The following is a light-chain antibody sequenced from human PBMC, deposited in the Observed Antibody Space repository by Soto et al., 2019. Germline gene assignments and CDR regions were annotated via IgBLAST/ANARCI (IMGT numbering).Light chain of an antibody. CDR2: DVS. Sequence: QSVLTQPASVSGSPGQSITISCTGTSSDVGNYDYVSWYQQHPGKVPKLMIYDVSNRPSGVSNRFSGSKSGNTASLTIFGLQAEDEADYYCISFTTRATYVFGTGTKVTVL. CDR1: SSDVGNYDY. V-gene: IGLV2-14*01. CDR3: ISFTTRATYV. J-gene: IGLJ1*01.